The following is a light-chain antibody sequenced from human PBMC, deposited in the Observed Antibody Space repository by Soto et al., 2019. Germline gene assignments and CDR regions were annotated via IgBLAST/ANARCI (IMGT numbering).Light chain of an antibody. CDR2: GNS. CDR1: SSNFGNSI. Sequence: QSVLTQPPSASGTPGQRVTISCSGSSSNFGNSIVSWYQHLPGRAPQVLIYGNSQRASGVPVRFSGSKSATSASLAISGLLSEDEADYYCAAWDDGLFVFGSGTKVTVL. J-gene: IGLJ1*01. CDR3: AAWDDGLFV. V-gene: IGLV1-44*01.